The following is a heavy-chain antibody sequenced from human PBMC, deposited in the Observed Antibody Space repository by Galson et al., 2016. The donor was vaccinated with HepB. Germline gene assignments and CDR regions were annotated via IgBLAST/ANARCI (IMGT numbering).Heavy chain of an antibody. CDR1: GFTFSSYG. CDR2: IWYDGSKK. Sequence: SLRLSCAASGFTFSSYGMHWVRQAPGKGLEWAAVIWYDGSKKYYGDSVKGRFTISRDDSRNTVYLQMNSLRDEDTAVYYCAREGHDTYGMDVWGQGTTVTVSS. J-gene: IGHJ6*02. V-gene: IGHV3-33*01. CDR3: AREGHDTYGMDV.